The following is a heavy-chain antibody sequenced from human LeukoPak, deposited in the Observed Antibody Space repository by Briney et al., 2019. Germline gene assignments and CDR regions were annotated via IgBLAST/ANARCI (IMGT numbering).Heavy chain of an antibody. J-gene: IGHJ4*02. CDR3: ARHDY. V-gene: IGHV4-39*01. CDR1: GGFSSSSGYY. Sequence: SETLSLTCTGSGGFSSSSGYYWGWIRQPPGKGLEWIGSMYSSGSTYYNPSLKSRVTISVDTSKNQFSLKLDSVTAADTAVYYCARHDYWGQGTLVTVSS. CDR2: MYSSGST.